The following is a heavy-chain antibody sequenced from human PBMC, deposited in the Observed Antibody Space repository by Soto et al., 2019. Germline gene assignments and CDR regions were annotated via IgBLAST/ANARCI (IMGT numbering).Heavy chain of an antibody. CDR1: GTTSPIMV. V-gene: IGHV1-8*01. Sequence: LFQSGLEGKNPGPSVRVSCRAPGTTSPIMVSNWGRQAPGQGLEWMGWMNPNSGNTGYAQKFQGRVTMTRNTSISTAYMELSSLRSEDTAVYYCARGRGSGSYYNGNWFDPWGQGTLVTVSS. D-gene: IGHD3-10*01. CDR3: ARGRGSGSYYNGNWFDP. CDR2: MNPNSGNT. J-gene: IGHJ5*02.